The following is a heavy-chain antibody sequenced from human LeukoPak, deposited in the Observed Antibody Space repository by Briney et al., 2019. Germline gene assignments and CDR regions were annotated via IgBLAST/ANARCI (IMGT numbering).Heavy chain of an antibody. V-gene: IGHV1-2*02. CDR1: GYTFTGYY. J-gene: IGHJ4*02. CDR2: INPNSGGT. D-gene: IGHD5-12*01. CDR3: ARDSGLGYSGYDLAW. Sequence: ASVKVSCKASGYTFTGYYMSWVRQAPGQGLEWMGWINPNSGGTNYAQKFQGRVTMTRDTSNRTAYMELSRLRSDDTAVYYCARDSGLGYSGYDLAWWGQGTLVTVSS.